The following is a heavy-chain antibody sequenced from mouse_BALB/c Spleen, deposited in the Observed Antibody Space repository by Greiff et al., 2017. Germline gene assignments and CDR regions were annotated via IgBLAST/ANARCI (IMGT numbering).Heavy chain of an antibody. CDR3: ARKGLGRRVYYAMDY. Sequence: EVQLQQSGPELVKPGASVKISCKASGYAFSSSWMNWVKQKPGQGLEWIGYINPYNDGTKYNEKFKGKATLTSDKSSSTAYMELSSLTSEDSAVYYCARKGLGRRVYYAMDYWGQGTSVTVSS. CDR2: INPYNDGT. D-gene: IGHD4-1*01. CDR1: GYAFSSSW. V-gene: IGHV1-14*01. J-gene: IGHJ4*01.